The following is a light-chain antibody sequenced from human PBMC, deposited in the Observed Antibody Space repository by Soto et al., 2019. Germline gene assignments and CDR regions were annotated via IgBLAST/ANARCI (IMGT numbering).Light chain of an antibody. V-gene: IGLV1-40*01. J-gene: IGLJ3*02. CDR1: SFNIGAGYD. Sequence: QSVLTQPPSVSGAPGQRVTISCTGSSFNIGAGYDVHWYQQLPGTAPKLLIYDNNNRPSGVPDRFSGSKSGTSASLAITGLQAEDEADYYCQSYDSRLSGSVFGGGTKVTVL. CDR2: DNN. CDR3: QSYDSRLSGSV.